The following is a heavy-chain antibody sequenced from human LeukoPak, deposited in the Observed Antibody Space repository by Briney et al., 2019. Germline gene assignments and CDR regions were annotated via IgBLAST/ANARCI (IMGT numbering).Heavy chain of an antibody. J-gene: IGHJ4*02. V-gene: IGHV3-53*01. CDR3: ARMLGGGYTGLFDC. Sequence: GGSLRLSCAASGFTVSSNYMSWVRQAPGKGLEWVSVIYSGGSTSYADSVKGRFTISRDNSKNTLYLQMNSLRAEDTAVYYCARMLGGGYTGLFDCWGQGTLVTVSS. CDR1: GFTVSSNY. D-gene: IGHD3-10*02. CDR2: IYSGGST.